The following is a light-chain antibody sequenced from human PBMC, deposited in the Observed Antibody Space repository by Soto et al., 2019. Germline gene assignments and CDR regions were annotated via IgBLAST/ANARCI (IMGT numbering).Light chain of an antibody. J-gene: IGKJ5*01. CDR3: QQYGSSPIT. Sequence: EIVMTQSPASLSLSPGERATLSCGASQSVISNLAWYQQKPGQAPRLLIYGASSRATGIPDRFSGSGSGTDFTLTISRLEPEDFAVYYCQQYGSSPITLGQGTRLEIK. CDR2: GAS. V-gene: IGKV3-20*01. CDR1: QSVISN.